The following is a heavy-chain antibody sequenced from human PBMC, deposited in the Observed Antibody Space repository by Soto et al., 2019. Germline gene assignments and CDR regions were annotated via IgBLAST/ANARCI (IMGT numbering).Heavy chain of an antibody. V-gene: IGHV3-11*04. CDR3: ARDLPYCSGGSCYWGDAFDI. CDR1: GFTFSDYY. D-gene: IGHD2-15*01. J-gene: IGHJ3*02. CDR2: ISSSGSTI. Sequence: GGSLRLSCAASGFTFSDYYMSWIRQAPGKGLECVSYISSSGSTIYYADSVKGRFTISRDNAKNSLYLQMNSLRAEDTAVYYCARDLPYCSGGSCYWGDAFDIWGQGTMVTVSS.